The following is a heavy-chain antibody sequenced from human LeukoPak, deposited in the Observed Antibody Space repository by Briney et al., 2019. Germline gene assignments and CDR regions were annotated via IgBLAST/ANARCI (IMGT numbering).Heavy chain of an antibody. D-gene: IGHD3-16*02. CDR3: ATVTITFGGVIVNNWFDP. CDR1: GYTLTELS. Sequence: ASVKVFCKVSGYTLTELSMHWVRQVPGKGLEWMGGFDPEDGETIYAQKFQGRVTMTGDTSTDTAYMELSSLRSEDTAVYYCATVTITFGGVIVNNWFDPWGQGTLVTVSS. J-gene: IGHJ5*02. CDR2: FDPEDGET. V-gene: IGHV1-24*01.